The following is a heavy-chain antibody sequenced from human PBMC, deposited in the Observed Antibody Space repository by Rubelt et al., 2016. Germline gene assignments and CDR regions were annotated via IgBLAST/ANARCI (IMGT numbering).Heavy chain of an antibody. J-gene: IGHJ4*02. CDR3: ARKSYGDTGYYFDY. D-gene: IGHD4-17*01. CDR1: TFSSYA. V-gene: IGHV1-69*01. Sequence: TFSSYAISWVRQAPGQGLEWMGGIIPIFGPANYAQKFQGRVTITADESTSTAYMELSSLRSEDTAVYYCARKSYGDTGYYFDYWGQGTLVTVSS. CDR2: IIPIFGPA.